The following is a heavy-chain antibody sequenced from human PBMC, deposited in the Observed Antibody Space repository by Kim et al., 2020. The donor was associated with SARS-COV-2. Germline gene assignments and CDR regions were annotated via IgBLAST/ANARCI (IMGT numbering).Heavy chain of an antibody. CDR3: AKAYRNYYDSSGFIGY. D-gene: IGHD3-22*01. J-gene: IGHJ4*02. Sequence: SVKGRFTISRDNSKNSLYLQMNSLRTEDTALYYCAKAYRNYYDSSGFIGYWGQGTLVTVSS. V-gene: IGHV3-43*01.